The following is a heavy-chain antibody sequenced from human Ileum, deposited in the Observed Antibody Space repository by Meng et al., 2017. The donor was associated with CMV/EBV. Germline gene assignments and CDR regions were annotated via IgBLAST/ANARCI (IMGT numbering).Heavy chain of an antibody. V-gene: IGHV3-23*01. J-gene: IGHJ4*02. D-gene: IGHD6-19*01. CDR3: ARARSGWYDDFHY. Sequence: VRFLEDGGALIQPGGSLRPTCPASEFSFSDYMISWVRQAPGKGLEWVSGISGSGDRTYYADSVKGRFTISRDNVKNTLYLQMNSLRAEDTAVYYCARARSGWYDDFHYWGQGTLVTVSS. CDR2: ISGSGDRT. CDR1: EFSFSDYM.